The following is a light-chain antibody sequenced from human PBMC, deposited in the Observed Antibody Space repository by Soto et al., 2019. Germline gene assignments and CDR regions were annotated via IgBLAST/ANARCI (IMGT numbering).Light chain of an antibody. CDR3: QQYYSSPPGLT. V-gene: IGKV4-1*01. CDR2: WAS. J-gene: IGKJ4*01. Sequence: DIVMNQSPDSLAVSLGERATINCKSSQSVLFSSNNKNYLAWYQQKPGQPPKLLIYWASTRESGVPDRFSGSGSGPDFTLTISSLQAEDVAVYYCQQYYSSPPGLTFGGGTKVEIK. CDR1: QSVLFSSNNKNY.